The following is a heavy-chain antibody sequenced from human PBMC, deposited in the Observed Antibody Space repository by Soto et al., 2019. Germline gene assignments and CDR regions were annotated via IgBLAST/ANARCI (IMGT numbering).Heavy chain of an antibody. V-gene: IGHV3-23*01. CDR3: AKDSKGSGTKEPMAV. D-gene: IGHD3-10*01. Sequence: PGGSLRLSCAASGFTFSSYAMSWVRQAPGKGLEWVSAISGSGGSTYYADSVKGRFTISRDNSKNTLYLQMNSLRAEDTAVYYFAKDSKGSGTKEPMAVSGKGTTVPVSS. CDR2: ISGSGGST. CDR1: GFTFSSYA. J-gene: IGHJ6*03.